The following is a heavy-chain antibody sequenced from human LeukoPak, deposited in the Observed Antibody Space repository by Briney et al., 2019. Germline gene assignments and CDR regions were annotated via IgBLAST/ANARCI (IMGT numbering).Heavy chain of an antibody. D-gene: IGHD1-26*01. J-gene: IGHJ4*02. CDR2: IGTSSTTI. CDR1: GFTFSSYT. V-gene: IGHV3-48*04. CDR3: ARDVGATNFDY. Sequence: GGSLRLSCAASGFTFSSYTMNWVRQPPGKGLEWVSNIGTSSTTIYYADSVKGRFTISRDNAKNSLYLQMNSLRAEDTAVYYCARDVGATNFDYWGQGTLVTVSS.